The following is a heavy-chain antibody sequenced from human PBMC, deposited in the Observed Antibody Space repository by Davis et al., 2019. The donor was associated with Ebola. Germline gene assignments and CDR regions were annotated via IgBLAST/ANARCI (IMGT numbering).Heavy chain of an antibody. J-gene: IGHJ4*02. CDR1: GFTFSSYW. CDR2: INSDGSST. CDR3: ARGGAQWLLDY. D-gene: IGHD3-22*01. Sequence: PGGSLRLSCAASGFTFSSYWMHWVRQPPGKGLVWVSRINSDGSSTSYADSVKGRFTISRDNAKNTLYLQMNSLRAEDTAVYYCARGGAQWLLDYWGQGTLVTVSS. V-gene: IGHV3-74*01.